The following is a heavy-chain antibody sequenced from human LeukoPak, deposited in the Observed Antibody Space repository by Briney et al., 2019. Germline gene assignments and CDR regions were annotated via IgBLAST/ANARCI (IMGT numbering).Heavy chain of an antibody. CDR1: GFTFSIYG. D-gene: IGHD2-2*01. Sequence: GGSLRLSCAATGFTFSIYGMNWVRQAPGKGLEWVSYISTSGSTQYYADSVKGRFTISRDNAKNSLCLQMNSLRAEDTAVYYCAREGFCSTTTCHFSFDYWGQGILVTVSS. V-gene: IGHV3-48*03. CDR3: AREGFCSTTTCHFSFDY. CDR2: ISTSGSTQ. J-gene: IGHJ4*02.